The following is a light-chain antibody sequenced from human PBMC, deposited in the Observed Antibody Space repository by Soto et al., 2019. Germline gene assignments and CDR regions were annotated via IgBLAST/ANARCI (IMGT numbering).Light chain of an antibody. J-gene: IGLJ2*01. CDR3: QTWGAGTVV. CDR2: LNNDGSH. V-gene: IGLV4-69*01. Sequence: QSVLTQSPSASASLGASVRLTCTLSSGHSTHAIAWHQQQPDKGPRYLMNLNNDGSHIKGVGIPDRFSGSSFGAERYLTIFSLQSEDEADYYCQTWGAGTVVFGGGTKVTVL. CDR1: SGHSTHA.